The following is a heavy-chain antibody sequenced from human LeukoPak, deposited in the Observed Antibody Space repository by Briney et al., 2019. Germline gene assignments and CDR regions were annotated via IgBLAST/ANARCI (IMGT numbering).Heavy chain of an antibody. CDR2: IFTSGST. V-gene: IGHV4-4*07. Sequence: SETLSLNCAVSGGSINNYYWSWIRQPAGKGLEWIGRIFTSGSTNYNASLKSRVTMSVDTSKNQFSLKLRSMTAADTAVYYCARAPVTVKDSFDIWGQGTMVTVSS. J-gene: IGHJ3*02. CDR3: ARAPVTVKDSFDI. CDR1: GGSINNYY. D-gene: IGHD4-11*01.